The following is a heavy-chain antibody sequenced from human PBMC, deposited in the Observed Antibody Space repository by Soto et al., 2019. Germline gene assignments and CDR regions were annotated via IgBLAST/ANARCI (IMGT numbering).Heavy chain of an antibody. J-gene: IGHJ4*02. CDR1: GFTFSTYW. CDR2: IKEDGTKE. Sequence: GGSLRLSCAASGFTFSTYWMSWVRQAPGEGLEWVANIKEDGTKESYVDSVKGRFTISRDNARNLLYLQLNSLRAEYTAMYFCARDGARNGYDPFDYWGQGTLVTVSS. V-gene: IGHV3-7*01. CDR3: ARDGARNGYDPFDY. D-gene: IGHD5-12*01.